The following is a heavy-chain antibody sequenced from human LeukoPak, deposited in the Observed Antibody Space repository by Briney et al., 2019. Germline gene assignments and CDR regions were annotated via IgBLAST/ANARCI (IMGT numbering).Heavy chain of an antibody. J-gene: IGHJ4*02. CDR1: GGSFNGYY. Sequence: SETLSLTCTVYGGSFNGYYWSWIRQPPGKGLEWIGEINPSGRTNYNPSLKSRVTISVDPSKNQFSLKLSSVTAADTAVYYCARTHFIISNYFDYWDQGTLVTVSS. CDR2: INPSGRT. D-gene: IGHD3-3*02. CDR3: ARTHFIISNYFDY. V-gene: IGHV4-34*01.